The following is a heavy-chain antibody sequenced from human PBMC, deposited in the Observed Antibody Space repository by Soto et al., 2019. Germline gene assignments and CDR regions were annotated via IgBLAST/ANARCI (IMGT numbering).Heavy chain of an antibody. V-gene: IGHV3-30*03. CDR1: GFAFTNYG. CDR2: ISNDGSKK. CDR3: ARDVAMPTGFGLGY. Sequence: QVQVVESGGNIVQPGTSLRLSCAASGFAFTNYGIHWVRQAPGKGLEWAAHISNDGSKKFYADSVKGRFTISRDNSENTVYLQMTSLRPDDTAVFYCARDVAMPTGFGLGYWGQGTLVTVSS. J-gene: IGHJ4*02. D-gene: IGHD3-16*01.